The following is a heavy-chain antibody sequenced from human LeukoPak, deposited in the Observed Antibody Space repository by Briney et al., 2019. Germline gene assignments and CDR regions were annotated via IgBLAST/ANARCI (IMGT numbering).Heavy chain of an antibody. J-gene: IGHJ6*03. CDR1: GSTFSSYA. CDR2: ISSSSSYI. V-gene: IGHV3-21*01. Sequence: GGSQRLSCAASGSTFSSYAMSWVRQAPGKGLEWVSSISSSSSYIYYADSVKGRFTISRDNAKSSLYLQMNNLRAEDTAVYYCARDPYSGHYGNDYYYYMDVWGKGTTVTISS. D-gene: IGHD5-12*01. CDR3: ARDPYSGHYGNDYYYYMDV.